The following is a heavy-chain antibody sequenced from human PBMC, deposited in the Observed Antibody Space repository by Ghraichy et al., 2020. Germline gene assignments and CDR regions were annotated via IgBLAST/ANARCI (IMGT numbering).Heavy chain of an antibody. V-gene: IGHV3-23*01. D-gene: IGHD2-2*01. Sequence: GESLNISCAASGFTFSSYAMSWVRQAPGKGLEWVSAISGSGGSTYYADSVKGRFTISRDNSKNTLYLQMNSLRAEDTAGYYCAKGLGYCSSTSCHNWFDPWGQGTLVTVSS. CDR3: AKGLGYCSSTSCHNWFDP. CDR2: ISGSGGST. J-gene: IGHJ5*02. CDR1: GFTFSSYA.